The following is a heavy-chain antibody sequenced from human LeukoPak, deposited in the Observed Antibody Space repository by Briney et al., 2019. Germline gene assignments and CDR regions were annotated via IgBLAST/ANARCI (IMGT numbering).Heavy chain of an antibody. CDR1: GFTLSSHS. D-gene: IGHD6-25*01. CDR3: ARYSSGWPGYFDY. J-gene: IGHJ4*02. V-gene: IGHV3-21*01. Sequence: PGGSLRLSCAAYGFTLSSHSMNWVRQAPGKGLEWVSSISSSSSYIHSADSVKGRFTISRDNAKNSLYLQMNSLRAEDTAVYYCARYSSGWPGYFDYWGQGTLVTVSS. CDR2: ISSSSSYI.